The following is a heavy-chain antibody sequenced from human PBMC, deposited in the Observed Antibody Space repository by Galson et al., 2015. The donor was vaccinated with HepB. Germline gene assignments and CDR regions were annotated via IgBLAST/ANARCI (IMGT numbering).Heavy chain of an antibody. D-gene: IGHD5-12*01. CDR2: ITGGGGNK. Sequence: SLRLSCAASGFTFSSYAMSWVRQAPGKGLEWVSGITGGGGNKYYADSVKGRFTISRDNSKTTLYLQMNSLRAEDTAVYYCAKDGYIVATQIYGMDVWGQGTTVTVSS. V-gene: IGHV3-23*01. CDR1: GFTFSSYA. J-gene: IGHJ6*02. CDR3: AKDGYIVATQIYGMDV.